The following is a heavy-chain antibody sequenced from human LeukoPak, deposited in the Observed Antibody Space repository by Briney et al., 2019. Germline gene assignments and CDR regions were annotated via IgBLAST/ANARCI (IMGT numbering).Heavy chain of an antibody. D-gene: IGHD3-22*01. J-gene: IGHJ5*02. V-gene: IGHV5-51*01. Sequence: GESLKISCKGSGYSFTSYWIGWVRQMPGKGLEWMGIIYAGDSDTRYSPSFQGQVTISADKSISTAYLQWSSLKASDTALYYCLRGLRDYYDSSGYPFWFDPWGQGTLVTVSS. CDR3: LRGLRDYYDSSGYPFWFDP. CDR2: IYAGDSDT. CDR1: GYSFTSYW.